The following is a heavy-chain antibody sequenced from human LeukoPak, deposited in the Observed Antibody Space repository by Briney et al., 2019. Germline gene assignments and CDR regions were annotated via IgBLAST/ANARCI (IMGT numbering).Heavy chain of an antibody. CDR2: IYYSGST. Sequence: SETLSLTCTVSGGSISSSRYYWGWIRQPPGKGLEWIGSIYYSGSTYYNPSLKGRVTISVDTSKNQFSLKLSSVTAADTAVYYCARPGATLDAFDIWGQGTMVTVSS. CDR3: ARPGATLDAFDI. J-gene: IGHJ3*02. V-gene: IGHV4-39*01. CDR1: GGSISSSRYY. D-gene: IGHD1-26*01.